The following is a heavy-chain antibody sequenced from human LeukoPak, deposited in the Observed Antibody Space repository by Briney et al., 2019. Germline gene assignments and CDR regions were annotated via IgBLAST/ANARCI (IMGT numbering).Heavy chain of an antibody. D-gene: IGHD3-16*02. CDR2: IYYSGSRST. J-gene: IGHJ5*02. V-gene: IGHV4-59*01. CDR1: GGSISSYY. Sequence: PSETLPLTCTVSGGSISSYYWSWIRQPPGKGLEWIGYIYYSGSRSTNYNLSLKSRVTISVDTSKNQLSLKLSSVTAADTAVYYCASLSNWFDPWGQGTLVTVSS. CDR3: ASLSNWFDP.